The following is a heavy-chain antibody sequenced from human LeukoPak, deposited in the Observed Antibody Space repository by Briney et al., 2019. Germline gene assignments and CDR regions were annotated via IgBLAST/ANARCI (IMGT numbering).Heavy chain of an antibody. D-gene: IGHD2-15*01. Sequence: GGSLRLSCAASGFTFSSYWMSWVRQAPGKGLEWVANIKQDGSEKYYVDSVKGRFTISSDNAKNSLDLQMNSLRAEDTAVYYCASRQEWQLPSGFDIWGQGTMVTVSS. J-gene: IGHJ3*02. V-gene: IGHV3-7*05. CDR2: IKQDGSEK. CDR1: GFTFSSYW. CDR3: ASRQEWQLPSGFDI.